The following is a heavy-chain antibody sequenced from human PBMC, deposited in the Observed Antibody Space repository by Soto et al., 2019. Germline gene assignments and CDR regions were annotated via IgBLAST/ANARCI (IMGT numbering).Heavy chain of an antibody. J-gene: IGHJ4*02. CDR2: INQDGTDK. CDR1: GFTFSNYW. CDR3: AKVTLRPYYFAY. Sequence: TGGSLRLSCAASGFTFSNYWMIWVCQAPGKGLEWVANINQDGTDKYYVDSVKGRFTISRDNAKNSLYLQMNSLRAEDTAVYYCAKVTLRPYYFAYWVQGTLVTVSS. D-gene: IGHD4-17*01. V-gene: IGHV3-7*05.